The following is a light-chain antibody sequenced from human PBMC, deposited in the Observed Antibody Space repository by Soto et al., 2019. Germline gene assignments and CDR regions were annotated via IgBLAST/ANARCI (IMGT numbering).Light chain of an antibody. CDR1: SSNIGAGYD. J-gene: IGLJ2*01. CDR2: GNY. V-gene: IGLV1-40*01. CDR3: QSYDSSPTGVV. Sequence: QSVLTQPPSVSGAPGQRVTISCTGSSSNIGAGYDVQWYQQLPGTAPKLLIYGNYNRPSGVPDRFSGSKSGTSAPLAITGLQAEDEADYYCQSYDSSPTGVVFGGGTKLTVL.